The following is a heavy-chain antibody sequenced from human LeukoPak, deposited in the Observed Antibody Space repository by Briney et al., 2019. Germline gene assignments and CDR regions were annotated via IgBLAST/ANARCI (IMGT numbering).Heavy chain of an antibody. CDR2: IWYDGSDK. Sequence: PGRSLRLSCAASGFTFRNFGMHWVRQAPGKGLEWVAVIWYDGSDKYYADSVKGRFTISRDNSKNTLYLQMNSLRAEDTAVYYCAKEGFSPLDYWGQGTLVTVSS. V-gene: IGHV3-33*06. CDR1: GFTFRNFG. CDR3: AKEGFSPLDY. D-gene: IGHD3-3*01. J-gene: IGHJ4*02.